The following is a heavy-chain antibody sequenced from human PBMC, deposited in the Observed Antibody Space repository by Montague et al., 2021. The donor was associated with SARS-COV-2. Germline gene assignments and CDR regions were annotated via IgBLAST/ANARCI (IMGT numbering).Heavy chain of an antibody. CDR3: ARAAQKQYVLLWFGELLHDAFDI. J-gene: IGHJ3*02. D-gene: IGHD3-10*01. CDR1: GFTFSSYA. V-gene: IGHV3-30-3*01. CDR2: ISYDGSNK. Sequence: SLSLSCAASGFTFSSYAMHWVRQAPGKGLVWVAVISYDGSNKYYADSVKGRFTISRDNSKNTLYLQMNSLRAEDTAVYYCARAAQKQYVLLWFGELLHDAFDIWGQGTMVTVSS.